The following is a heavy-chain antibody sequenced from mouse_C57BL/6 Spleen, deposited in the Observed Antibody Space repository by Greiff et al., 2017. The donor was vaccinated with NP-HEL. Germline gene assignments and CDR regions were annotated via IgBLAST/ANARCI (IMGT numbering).Heavy chain of an antibody. J-gene: IGHJ2*01. CDR3: ARHDTTIDY. CDR2: ISSGGSYT. V-gene: IGHV5-6*01. Sequence: EVHLVESGGDLVKPGGSLKLSCAASGFTFSSYGMSWVRQTPDKRLEWVATISSGGSYTYYPDSVKGRFTIARDNAKNTLYLQMSSLKSEDTAMYYCARHDTTIDYWGQGTTRTVSS. CDR1: GFTFSSYG. D-gene: IGHD1-1*01.